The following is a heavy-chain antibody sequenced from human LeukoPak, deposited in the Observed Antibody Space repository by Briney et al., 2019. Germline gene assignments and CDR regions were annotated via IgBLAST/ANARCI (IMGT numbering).Heavy chain of an antibody. CDR3: VCGQPNQWLRGV. Sequence: PGGSLRLSCAASGFTFSNYWMHWVRQAPGKGLMWVSRINSDGSGTTYADSVKGRFTISRDNAKNMLYLQMNSLRVEDTAVYYCVCGQPNQWLRGVWGKGTTVTVSS. CDR2: INSDGSGT. J-gene: IGHJ6*04. D-gene: IGHD6-19*01. CDR1: GFTFSNYW. V-gene: IGHV3-74*01.